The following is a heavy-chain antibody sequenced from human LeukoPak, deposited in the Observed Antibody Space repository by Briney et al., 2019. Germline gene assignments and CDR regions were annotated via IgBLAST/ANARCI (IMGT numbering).Heavy chain of an antibody. CDR1: GFTFSSYA. V-gene: IGHV3-23*01. CDR2: ISGSGYDI. D-gene: IGHD4-17*01. Sequence: GGSLRLSRAASGFTFSSYAMSWVRQAPGKGLEWVSSISGSGYDIFYADSVKGRFTISRDNSKNTLYLQMSSLRADDTAVYYCSRRSVTTFDYWGQGTLVTVSS. J-gene: IGHJ4*02. CDR3: SRRSVTTFDY.